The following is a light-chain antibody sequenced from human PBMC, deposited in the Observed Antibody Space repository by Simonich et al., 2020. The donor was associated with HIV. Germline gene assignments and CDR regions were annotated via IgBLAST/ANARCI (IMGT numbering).Light chain of an antibody. CDR3: GTWDSSLSAGV. CDR2: DKN. V-gene: IGLV1-51*01. Sequence: QSVLTQPPSVSAAPGQKVTISCSGSSSNIGNNYVSWYQQLPGTAPKLLIYDKNQRPSGIPDRFSGSKSGTSATLGITGLQTGDEADYYCGTWDSSLSAGVFGGGTQLTVL. J-gene: IGLJ7*01. CDR1: SSNIGNNY.